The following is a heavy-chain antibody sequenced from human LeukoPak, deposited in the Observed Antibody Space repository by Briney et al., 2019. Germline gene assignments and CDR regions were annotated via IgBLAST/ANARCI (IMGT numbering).Heavy chain of an antibody. CDR3: ARGMYCSSTSCPSGMDV. Sequence: GGSLRLSCAASGFTFSSYSMNWVRQAPGKGLEWVSSISSSSSYIYYADSVKGRFTISRDNAKNSRYLQMNSLRAEDTAVYYCARGMYCSSTSCPSGMDVWGQGTTVTVSS. V-gene: IGHV3-21*01. J-gene: IGHJ6*02. D-gene: IGHD2-2*01. CDR2: ISSSSSYI. CDR1: GFTFSSYS.